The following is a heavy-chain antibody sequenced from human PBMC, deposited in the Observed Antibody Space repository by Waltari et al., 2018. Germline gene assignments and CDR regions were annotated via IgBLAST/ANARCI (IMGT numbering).Heavy chain of an antibody. Sequence: QVQLVQSGAEVKKPGASVKVSCKASGYTFTGYYMHWVRQAPGQGLEWMGRINPNSGGTNYAQKFQGRVTMTRDTSISTAYMELSRLRSDDTAVYYCARAGRYSGSYYDIDYWGQGTLVTVSS. CDR2: INPNSGGT. J-gene: IGHJ4*02. CDR1: GYTFTGYY. D-gene: IGHD1-26*01. CDR3: ARAGRYSGSYYDIDY. V-gene: IGHV1-2*06.